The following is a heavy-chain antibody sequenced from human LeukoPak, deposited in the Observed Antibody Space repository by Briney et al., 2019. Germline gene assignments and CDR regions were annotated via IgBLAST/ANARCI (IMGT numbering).Heavy chain of an antibody. J-gene: IGHJ4*02. V-gene: IGHV3-23*01. Sequence: GGSLRLSCAASGFTFSTYAMSWVRQAPGKGLEWVSAVSGSGDGSAGSTYYADSVKGRFTISRDNSKNTLYLQMNSLRAEDTAVYYCAKGCRLRLGELSLWAPFDYWGQGTLVTVSS. CDR1: GFTFSTYA. CDR2: VSGSGDGSAGST. D-gene: IGHD3-16*02. CDR3: AKGCRLRLGELSLWAPFDY.